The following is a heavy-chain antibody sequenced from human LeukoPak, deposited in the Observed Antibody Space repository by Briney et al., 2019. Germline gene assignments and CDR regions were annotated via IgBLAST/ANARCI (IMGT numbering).Heavy chain of an antibody. CDR3: ARDIYGYDPYYYYGMDV. J-gene: IGHJ6*02. CDR2: ISGSGSST. Sequence: GSLRLSCTASGFSFNNNAMAWVRQAPGKGLEWVSVISGSGSSTYDADSVKGRFTISRDNAKNSLYLQMNSLRAEDTAVYYCARDIYGYDPYYYYGMDVWGQGTTVTVSS. D-gene: IGHD5-12*01. CDR1: GFSFNNNA. V-gene: IGHV3-23*01.